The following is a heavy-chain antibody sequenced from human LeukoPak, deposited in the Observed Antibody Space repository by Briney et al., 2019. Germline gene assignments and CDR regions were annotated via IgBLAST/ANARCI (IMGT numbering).Heavy chain of an antibody. D-gene: IGHD5-18*01. V-gene: IGHV1-18*01. J-gene: IGHJ4*02. CDR2: ISAYNGNT. CDR3: ARLNTAMVLYYFDY. Sequence: GASVKVSCKASGYTFTSCGISWVRQAPGQGLEWMGWISAYNGNTNYAQKLQGRVTMTTDTSTSTAYMELRSLRSDDTAVYYCARLNTAMVLYYFDYWGQGTLVTVSS. CDR1: GYTFTSCG.